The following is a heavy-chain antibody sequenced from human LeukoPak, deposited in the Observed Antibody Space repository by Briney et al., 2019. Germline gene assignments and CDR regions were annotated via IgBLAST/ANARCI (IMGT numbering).Heavy chain of an antibody. V-gene: IGHV1-2*02. D-gene: IGHD6-25*01. CDR3: ARGQRPMRSSNIDY. Sequence: GASVKVSCKASGYTFTGYYMHWVRQAPGQGLEWMGWINPNSGGTNYAQKFQGRVTMTRDTSISTAYMELSRPRSGDTAVYYCARGQRPMRSSNIDYWGQGTLVTVSS. J-gene: IGHJ4*02. CDR2: INPNSGGT. CDR1: GYTFTGYY.